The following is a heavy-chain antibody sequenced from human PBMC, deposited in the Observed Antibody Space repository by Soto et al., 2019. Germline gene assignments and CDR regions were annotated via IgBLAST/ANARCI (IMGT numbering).Heavy chain of an antibody. D-gene: IGHD2-2*01. CDR2: IDIGGNT. Sequence: ESGGGLVQPGGSLRLSCAASGFSVTSNYMNWVRQAPGKGLEWVSIIDIGGNTYYADSVKDRFTISRDNSRNTLYLHMDSLRAEDTAVYYCARGRGSTGYLGREHYFDHWGQGTLVTVSP. J-gene: IGHJ4*02. CDR1: GFSVTSNY. V-gene: IGHV3-66*01. CDR3: ARGRGSTGYLGREHYFDH.